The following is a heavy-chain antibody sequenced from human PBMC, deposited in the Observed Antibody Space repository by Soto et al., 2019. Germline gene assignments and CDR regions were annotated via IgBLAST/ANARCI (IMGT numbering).Heavy chain of an antibody. CDR1: GFTFSSYG. J-gene: IGHJ4*02. CDR2: INSSGGST. CDR3: GKGTTLRLGDLSLDGFVC. Sequence: GGSLRLSCAASGFTFSSYGISWVREAQGKGLEWVSGINSSGGSTYYSDSVRGRFTISRDNSKNTLYLQRSSLRAAATAVYYWGKGTTLRLGDLSLDGFVCWGKGGLVTVS. V-gene: IGHV3-23*01. D-gene: IGHD3-16*02.